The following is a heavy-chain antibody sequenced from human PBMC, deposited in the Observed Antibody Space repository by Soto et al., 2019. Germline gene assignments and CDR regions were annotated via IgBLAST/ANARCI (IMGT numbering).Heavy chain of an antibody. J-gene: IGHJ5*02. CDR1: GGSFSGYY. CDR2: INHSGST. V-gene: IGHV4-34*01. Sequence: SETLSLTCAVYGGSFSGYYWSWIRQPPGKGLEWIGEINHSGSTNYNPSLKSRVTISVDTSKNQFSLKLSSVTAADTAVYYCARGPGVIVVVPAAIPFNWFDPWGQGTLVTV. D-gene: IGHD2-2*02. CDR3: ARGPGVIVVVPAAIPFNWFDP.